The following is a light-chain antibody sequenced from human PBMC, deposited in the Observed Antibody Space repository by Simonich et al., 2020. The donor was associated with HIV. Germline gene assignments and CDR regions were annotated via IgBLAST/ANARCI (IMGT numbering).Light chain of an antibody. CDR3: QQSYSSPWT. Sequence: EIVMAQSPATLSVSPGESATLSCRASQSVSSNLAWYQQTPGQAPRLLIYGASTRASGVPARFSGSGSGTEFTLTISSMQSEDFATYYCQQSYSSPWTFGQGTKVEIK. J-gene: IGKJ1*01. CDR1: QSVSSN. V-gene: IGKV3-15*01. CDR2: GAS.